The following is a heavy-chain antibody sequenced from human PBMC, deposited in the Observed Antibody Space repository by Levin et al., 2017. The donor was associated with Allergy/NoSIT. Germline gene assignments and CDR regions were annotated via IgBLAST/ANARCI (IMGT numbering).Heavy chain of an antibody. Sequence: NPGESLKISCKASGYTFTSYGISWVRQAPGQGLEWMGWISAYNGNTNYAQKLQGRVTMTTDTSTSTAYMELRSLRSDDTAVYYCARMSVKDIVVVPAAPRMDVWGKGTTVTVSS. V-gene: IGHV1-18*01. CDR1: GYTFTSYG. D-gene: IGHD2-2*01. J-gene: IGHJ6*04. CDR2: ISAYNGNT. CDR3: ARMSVKDIVVVPAAPRMDV.